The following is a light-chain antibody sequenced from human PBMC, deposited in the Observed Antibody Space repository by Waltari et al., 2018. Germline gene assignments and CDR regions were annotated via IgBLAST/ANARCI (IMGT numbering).Light chain of an antibody. J-gene: IGKJ4*01. Sequence: DVQMTQSPPSLSASVGDRVTITCRASQNIRSYVNWYQQKPGKAPNLLIYAASNLHSGCPSRFSGSGSGTDFTLTISGLQPEDFATYYCQQTYRTLTFGGGTKLEIK. CDR2: AAS. CDR3: QQTYRTLT. V-gene: IGKV1-39*01. CDR1: QNIRSY.